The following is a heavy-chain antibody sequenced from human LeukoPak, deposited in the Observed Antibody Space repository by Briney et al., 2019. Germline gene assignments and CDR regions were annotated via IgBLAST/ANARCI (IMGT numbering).Heavy chain of an antibody. D-gene: IGHD5-18*01. V-gene: IGHV3-23*01. CDR1: GFTFSSYA. CDR3: AKDPRIQLWNDAFDI. Sequence: PGGSLRLSCAASGFTFSSYAMSWVRQAPGKGLEWVSAISGSGGSTCYADSVKGRFTISRDNSKNTLYLQMNSLRAEDTAVYYCAKDPRIQLWNDAFDIWGQGTMVTVSS. J-gene: IGHJ3*02. CDR2: ISGSGGST.